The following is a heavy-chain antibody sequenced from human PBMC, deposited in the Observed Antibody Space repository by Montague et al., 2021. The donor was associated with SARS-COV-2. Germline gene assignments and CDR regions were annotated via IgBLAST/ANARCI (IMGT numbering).Heavy chain of an antibody. CDR2: ISYDGSNK. V-gene: IGHV3-30-3*01. Sequence: SLRLSCAASGFTFSSYAMHWVRQAPGKGLEWVAVISYDGSNKYYADSVKGRFTIPRDNSKNTLYLQMNSLRAEDTAVYYCASQFELLEYYFDYWGQGTLVTVSS. CDR3: ASQFELLEYYFDY. J-gene: IGHJ4*02. D-gene: IGHD3-10*01. CDR1: GFTFSSYA.